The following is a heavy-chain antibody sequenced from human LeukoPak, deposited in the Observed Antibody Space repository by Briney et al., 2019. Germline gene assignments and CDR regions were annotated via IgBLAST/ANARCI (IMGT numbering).Heavy chain of an antibody. CDR3: AREQPGSYSYYYYGMDV. Sequence: PGGSLRLSCAASGFTFSSYAMHWVRQASGKGLEWVAVISYDGSNKYYADSVKGRFTISRDNSKNTLYLQMNSLRAEDTAVYYCAREQPGSYSYYYYGMDVWGQGTTVTVSS. CDR1: GFTFSSYA. D-gene: IGHD3-10*01. V-gene: IGHV3-30-3*01. CDR2: ISYDGSNK. J-gene: IGHJ6*02.